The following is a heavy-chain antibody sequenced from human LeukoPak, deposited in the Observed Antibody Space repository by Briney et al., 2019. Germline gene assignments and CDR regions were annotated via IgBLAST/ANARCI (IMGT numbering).Heavy chain of an antibody. CDR2: INHSGST. CDR3: AREVAGIYNWFDP. CDR1: GGPFSGYY. J-gene: IGHJ5*02. D-gene: IGHD2-15*01. Sequence: SETLSLTCAVYGGPFSGYYWSWIRQPPGKGLEWIGEINHSGSTNYNPSLKSRVTISVDTSKNQFSLKLSSVTAADTAVYYCAREVAGIYNWFDPWGQGTLVTVSS. V-gene: IGHV4-34*01.